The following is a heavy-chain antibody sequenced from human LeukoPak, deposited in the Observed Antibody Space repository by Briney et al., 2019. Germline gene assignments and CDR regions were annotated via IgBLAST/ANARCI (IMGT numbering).Heavy chain of an antibody. CDR1: GFTFSSYG. J-gene: IGHJ4*02. CDR3: ARSLVVGATYPYH. Sequence: PGGSLRLSCAASGFTFSSYGMTWVRQAPGKGLEWVSYISSSSSTIYYADSVKGRFTISRDNAKNSLYLQLNSLRAEDTAVYYCARSLVVGATYPYHGGQGTLVTVSA. D-gene: IGHD1-26*01. CDR2: ISSSSSTI. V-gene: IGHV3-48*01.